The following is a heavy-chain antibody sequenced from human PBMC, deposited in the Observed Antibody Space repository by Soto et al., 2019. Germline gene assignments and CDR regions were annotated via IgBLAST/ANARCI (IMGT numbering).Heavy chain of an antibody. D-gene: IGHD7-27*01. V-gene: IGHV4-59*01. CDR1: GGSISSYY. CDR2: LYYSGST. J-gene: IGHJ1*01. CDR3: ARGWGGYFQH. Sequence: QVQLQESGPGLVKPSETLSLTCTVSGGSISSYYWNWIRQPPGKGLEWIGYLYYSGSTNYNPSLKSRVTISVDTSKNQFSLKLSSVTAADTAVYYWARGWGGYFQHWDQGTLVTVSS.